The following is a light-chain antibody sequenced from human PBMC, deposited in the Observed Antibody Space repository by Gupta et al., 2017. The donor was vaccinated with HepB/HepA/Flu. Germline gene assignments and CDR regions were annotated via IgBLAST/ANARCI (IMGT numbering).Light chain of an antibody. CDR1: SSDVGSYNL. CDR2: EVS. CDR3: CSYAATCVCCWV. V-gene: IGLV2-23*02. J-gene: IGLJ3*02. Sequence: QSALTQHAAVSGSPGQSITISCTGTSSDVGSYNLVSWYQQHPGIAPKLMIYEVSTRPAGGSKRVSGSKSRNTDPLTPSALQAEYEAENYSCSYAATCVCCWV.